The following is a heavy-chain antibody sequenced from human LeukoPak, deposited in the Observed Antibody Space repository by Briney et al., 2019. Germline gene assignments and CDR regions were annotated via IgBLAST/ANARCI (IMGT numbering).Heavy chain of an antibody. CDR3: ARGVELNFDY. CDR1: GGSISSGDYY. D-gene: IGHD1-7*01. Sequence: SETLSLTCTVSGGSISSGDYYWSWIRQPPGKGLEWIGYIYYSGSTYYNPSLKSRVTMSVDTSKNQFSLKLSSVTAADTAVYYCARGVELNFDYWGQGTLVTVSS. CDR2: IYYSGST. J-gene: IGHJ4*02. V-gene: IGHV4-30-4*01.